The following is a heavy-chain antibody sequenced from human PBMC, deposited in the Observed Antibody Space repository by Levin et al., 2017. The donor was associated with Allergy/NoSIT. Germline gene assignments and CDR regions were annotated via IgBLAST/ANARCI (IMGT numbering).Heavy chain of an antibody. Sequence: LSLTCAASGFTFDDYGMSWVRQAPGKGLEWVSGINWNGCSTGYADSVKGRLTISRDNAKNSLYLQMNSLRAEDTALYHCARNRFTMNSHDGLDIWGQGTMVIVTS. D-gene: IGHD3-3*01. J-gene: IGHJ3*02. CDR2: INWNGCST. CDR1: GFTFDDYG. V-gene: IGHV3-20*01. CDR3: ARNRFTMNSHDGLDI.